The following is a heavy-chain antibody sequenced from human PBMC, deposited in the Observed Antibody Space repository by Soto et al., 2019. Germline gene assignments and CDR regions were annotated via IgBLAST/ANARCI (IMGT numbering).Heavy chain of an antibody. CDR2: IYYSGST. J-gene: IGHJ3*02. D-gene: IGHD6-13*01. CDR1: GGSISSGGYY. CDR3: ARVGSSSWYSAFDI. V-gene: IGHV4-31*03. Sequence: SETLSLTCTVSGGSISSGGYYWSWIRQHPGKGLEWIGYIYYSGSTYYNPSLKSRVTISVDTSENQFSLKLSSVTAADTAVYYCARVGSSSWYSAFDIWGQGTMVTVSS.